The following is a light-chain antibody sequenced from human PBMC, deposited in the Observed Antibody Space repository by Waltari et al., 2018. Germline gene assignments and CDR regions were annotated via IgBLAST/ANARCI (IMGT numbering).Light chain of an antibody. CDR1: SRDVGRYDY. V-gene: IGLV2-14*03. Sequence: QSALTQPASVSGTPGQSITISCTGTSRDVGRYDYASRYQQHPDRAPKLLIHDVTDRASGVADRFSGSKSGNTASLTISGLQTEDEADYYCTSYTSSTTTPYVFGTGTQVTV. CDR3: TSYTSSTTTPYV. J-gene: IGLJ1*01. CDR2: DVT.